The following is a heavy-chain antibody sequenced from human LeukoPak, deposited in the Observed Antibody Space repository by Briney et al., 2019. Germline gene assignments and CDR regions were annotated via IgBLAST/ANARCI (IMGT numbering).Heavy chain of an antibody. D-gene: IGHD5-12*01. J-gene: IGHJ4*01. CDR1: GGSVSSSFYS. CDR3: ASATTYSIDD. CDR2: MYYSGSA. Sequence: PSETLSLTCNVSGGSVSSSFYSWGWIRQPPGKGLEWIGSMYYSGSAHYNLSLKSRVTMSVDTSKNQFSLKLSSVTAADTAIYFCASATTYSIDDWGQGTLVTVYS. V-gene: IGHV4-39*01.